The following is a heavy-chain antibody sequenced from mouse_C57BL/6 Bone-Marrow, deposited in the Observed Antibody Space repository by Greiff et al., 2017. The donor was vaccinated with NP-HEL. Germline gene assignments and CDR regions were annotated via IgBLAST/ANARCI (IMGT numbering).Heavy chain of an antibody. CDR2: IRNKANGYTT. D-gene: IGHD2-1*01. V-gene: IGHV7-3*01. CDR1: GFTFTDYY. Sequence: DVKLVESGGGLVQPGGSLSLSCAASGFTFTDYYMSWVRQPPGKALEWLGFIRNKANGYTTEYSASVKGRFTISIDNSQSILYLQMNALRAEDSATYYCARYGGNYGWYFDVWGTGTTVTVSS. CDR3: ARYGGNYGWYFDV. J-gene: IGHJ1*03.